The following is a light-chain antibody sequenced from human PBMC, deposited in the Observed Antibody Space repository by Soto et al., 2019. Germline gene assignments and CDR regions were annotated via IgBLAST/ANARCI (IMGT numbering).Light chain of an antibody. V-gene: IGKV3-20*01. CDR3: QHYGGSPLYT. CDR2: DTS. CDR1: QSITSTH. J-gene: IGKJ2*01. Sequence: EIVLTQSPGTLSLSPGDRATLSCRASQSITSTHLAWYQQKPGQAPRLLIYDTSIRATGIPDRFSGSASGTDFTLTVSRLAPEDFAVYYCQHYGGSPLYTFGQGTKMEIK.